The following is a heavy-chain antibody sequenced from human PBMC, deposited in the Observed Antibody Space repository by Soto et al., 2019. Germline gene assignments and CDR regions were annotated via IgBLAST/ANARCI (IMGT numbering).Heavy chain of an antibody. V-gene: IGHV3-33*01. J-gene: IGHJ3*02. CDR3: AIDGGIVVVTDAFDI. Sequence: GGSLRLSCAASGFTFSSYGMHWVRQAPGKGLEWVAVIWSDGSNKYYADSVKGRFTISRDYSKTTLYLQMDSLRAEDTAVYYCAIDGGIVVVTDAFDIWGQGTTVTVSS. CDR1: GFTFSSYG. CDR2: IWSDGSNK. D-gene: IGHD3-22*01.